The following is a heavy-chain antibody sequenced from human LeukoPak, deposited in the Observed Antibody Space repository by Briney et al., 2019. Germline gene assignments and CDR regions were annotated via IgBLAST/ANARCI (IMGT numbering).Heavy chain of an antibody. D-gene: IGHD2-15*01. CDR1: GFTVSSNY. V-gene: IGHV3-53*01. Sequence: PGGSLRLSREASGFTVSSNYMSWVRQAPGKGLEWVSVIYSGGSTYYADSVKGRFTISRDNSKNTLYLQMNSLRAEDTAVYYCARDHPTPYCSGGSCYGGFDYWGQGTLVTVSS. J-gene: IGHJ4*02. CDR3: ARDHPTPYCSGGSCYGGFDY. CDR2: IYSGGST.